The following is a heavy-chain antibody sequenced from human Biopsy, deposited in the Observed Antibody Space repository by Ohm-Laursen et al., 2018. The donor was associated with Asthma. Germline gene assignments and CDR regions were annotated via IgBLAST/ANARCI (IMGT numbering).Heavy chain of an antibody. V-gene: IGHV1-3*04. CDR2: VNTGNGDT. J-gene: IGHJ3*01. CDR1: GYNFISFA. CDR3: ARTYYDPLTGQVKDVFGV. D-gene: IGHD3-9*01. Sequence: ASVKVSCNASGYNFISFAIHWVRQAPGQRLEWMGWVNTGNGDTKYSQKFQGRVTITRDTSASTAYMELRSLRSEDTATYYCARTYYDPLTGQVKDVFGVWGQGTMVTVSS.